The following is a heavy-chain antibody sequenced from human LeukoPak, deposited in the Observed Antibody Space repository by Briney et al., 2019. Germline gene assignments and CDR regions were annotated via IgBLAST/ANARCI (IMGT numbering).Heavy chain of an antibody. V-gene: IGHV4-39*01. CDR3: ARPSYYYDSNGYYGWFDP. CDR1: GGSISSSSYY. Sequence: SETLSLTCTVSGGSISSSSYYWGWIRQPPGKGLEWIGSIYYSGSTYYNPSLKSRVTISVDTSKNQFSLKLSSVTAADTAVYYYARPSYYYDSNGYYGWFDPWGQGTLVTVSS. D-gene: IGHD3-22*01. J-gene: IGHJ5*02. CDR2: IYYSGST.